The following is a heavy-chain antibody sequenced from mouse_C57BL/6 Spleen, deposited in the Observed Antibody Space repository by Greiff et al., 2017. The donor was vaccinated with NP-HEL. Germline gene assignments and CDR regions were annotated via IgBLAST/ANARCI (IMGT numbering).Heavy chain of an antibody. V-gene: IGHV3-6*01. J-gene: IGHJ2*01. CDR2: ISYDGSN. CDR1: GYSITSGYY. CDR3: ARDRMVYFDY. D-gene: IGHD2-1*01. Sequence: EVQLQESGPGLVKPSQSLSLTCSVSGYSITSGYYWNWIRQFPGNKLEWMGYISYDGSNNYNPSLKNRISITRDTSTNQVFLKLNSVTTEDTAPYYYARDRMVYFDYWGQGTTLTVSS.